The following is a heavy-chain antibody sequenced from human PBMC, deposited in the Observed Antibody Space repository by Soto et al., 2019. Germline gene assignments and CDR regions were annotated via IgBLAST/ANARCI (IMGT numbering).Heavy chain of an antibody. CDR1: GYTFANYG. J-gene: IGHJ6*03. CDR3: ARRTTQDYSHYYFNV. CDR2: ISIHNGNT. V-gene: IGHV1-18*04. Sequence: QAQLEQSGGEVKKSGASVKVSCKASGYTFANYGISWVRQAPGQGLEWMGWISIHNGNTNFAQKFQGRVTLTTDTTTRTANMELRSMRSDDTDVYCCARRTTQDYSHYYFNVWGRGTRVTVSS.